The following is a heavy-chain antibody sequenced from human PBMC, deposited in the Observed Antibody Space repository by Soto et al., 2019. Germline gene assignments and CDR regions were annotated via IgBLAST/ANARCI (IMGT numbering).Heavy chain of an antibody. CDR1: GGTFNTYA. CDR3: AREVQVHTPAFVY. CDR2: ISPMFGAA. V-gene: IGHV1-69*19. Sequence: QVQLVQSGAEMQKPGSSVKVSCQSSGGTFNTYAMNWVRQAPGQGPEWMGDISPMFGAANYAPKFQGRVTTTADESTCTSYMQLSSLTSADTALYFCAREVQVHTPAFVYWGQGTRVTVSS. J-gene: IGHJ4*02. D-gene: IGHD3-10*01.